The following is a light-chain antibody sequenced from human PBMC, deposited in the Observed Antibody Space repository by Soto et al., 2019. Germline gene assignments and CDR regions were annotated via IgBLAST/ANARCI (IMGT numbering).Light chain of an antibody. CDR1: QSVSSY. J-gene: IGKJ2*01. CDR3: QQHRNWTPLYT. CDR2: DAS. V-gene: IGKV3-11*01. Sequence: EIVLTQSPATLSLSPGERATLSCRASQSVSSYLAWYQQKPGQAPRLLIYDASNRATGIPARFSGSGSGTDINLTISILEPEYLAFYYCQQHRNWTPLYTFGQGTKLEIK.